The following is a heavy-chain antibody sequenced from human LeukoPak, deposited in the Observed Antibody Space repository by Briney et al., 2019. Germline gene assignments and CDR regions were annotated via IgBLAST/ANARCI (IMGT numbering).Heavy chain of an antibody. V-gene: IGHV3-48*04. CDR3: VRGGPSTWS. CDR2: ISSSSSTI. D-gene: IGHD2-15*01. J-gene: IGHJ5*02. CDR1: GFTFSSYS. Sequence: PGGSLRLSCAASGFTFSSYSMNWVRQAPGKGLEWVSYISSSSSTIYYADSVKGRFTISRDNAKNSLYLQMNSLRGEDTAVYHCVRGGPSTWSWGQGTLVTVSS.